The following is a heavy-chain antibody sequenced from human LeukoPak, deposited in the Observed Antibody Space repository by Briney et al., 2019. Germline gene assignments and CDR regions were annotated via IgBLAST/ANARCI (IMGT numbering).Heavy chain of an antibody. D-gene: IGHD2-2*01. Sequence: PGGSLRLSCAASGFTFSSYGMPWVRQAPGKGLEWVAVISYDGSNKYYADSVKGRFTISRDNSKNTMYLQMNSLRAEDTAVYYCAKDREPAASNQLSGYFDYWGQGTLVTASS. CDR3: AKDREPAASNQLSGYFDY. J-gene: IGHJ4*02. CDR1: GFTFSSYG. CDR2: ISYDGSNK. V-gene: IGHV3-30*18.